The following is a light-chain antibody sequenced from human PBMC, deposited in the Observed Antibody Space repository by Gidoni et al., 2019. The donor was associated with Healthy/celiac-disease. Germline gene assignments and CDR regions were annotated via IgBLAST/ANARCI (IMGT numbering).Light chain of an antibody. J-gene: IGKJ5*01. V-gene: IGKV3-20*01. CDR3: QQYGSSLIT. CDR1: QSVSSSY. CDR2: GAS. Sequence: EIVLTQSPGTLSLSPGERATLPCRASQSVSSSYLAWYQQKPGQAPRLLIYGASSRATGIPDRVSDSGSGTDFTLTIGRLEPEDFAVYYCQQYGSSLITFGQGTRLEIK.